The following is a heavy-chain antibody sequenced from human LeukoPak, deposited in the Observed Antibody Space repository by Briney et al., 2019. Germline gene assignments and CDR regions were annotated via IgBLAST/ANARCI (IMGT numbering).Heavy chain of an antibody. V-gene: IGHV3-73*01. CDR2: IRSKANSYAT. D-gene: IGHD1-26*01. Sequence: TGGSLRLSCAASGFTFSGSAMHWVRQASGKGLEWVGRIRSKANSYATAYAASVKGRFTISRDDSINTAYLQMKSLKTEDTALYYCTRDSGTYNWFDPWGQGTLVTVSS. CDR3: TRDSGTYNWFDP. J-gene: IGHJ5*02. CDR1: GFTFSGSA.